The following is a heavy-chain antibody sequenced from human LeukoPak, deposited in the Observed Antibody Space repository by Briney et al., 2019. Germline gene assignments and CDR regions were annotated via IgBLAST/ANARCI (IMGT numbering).Heavy chain of an antibody. D-gene: IGHD1-14*01. V-gene: IGHV3-53*01. CDR2: IYSGGST. CDR1: GFTVSSNY. Sequence: PGGSLRLSCAASGFTVSSNYMSWVRQAPGKGLEWVSVIYSGGSTYYADSVKGRFTIFRDNSKNTLYLQMNSLRAEDTAVYYCTTKPSYYFDYWGQGTLVTVSS. J-gene: IGHJ4*02. CDR3: TTKPSYYFDY.